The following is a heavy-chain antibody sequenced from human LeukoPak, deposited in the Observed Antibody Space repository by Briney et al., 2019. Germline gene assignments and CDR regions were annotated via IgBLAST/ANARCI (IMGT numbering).Heavy chain of an antibody. D-gene: IGHD2-15*01. J-gene: IGHJ5*02. CDR3: ARFIVAPQGDWFDP. CDR2: IIPIFGTA. Sequence: SVKVSRKASGGTFSSYAISWVRQAPGQGLEWMGGIIPIFGTANYAQKFQGGVTITADESTSTAYMELSSLRSEDTAVYYCARFIVAPQGDWFDPWGQGTLVTVSS. CDR1: GGTFSSYA. V-gene: IGHV1-69*13.